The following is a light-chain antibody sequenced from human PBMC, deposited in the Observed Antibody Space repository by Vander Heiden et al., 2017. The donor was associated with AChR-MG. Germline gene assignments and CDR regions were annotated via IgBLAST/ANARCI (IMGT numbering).Light chain of an antibody. Sequence: LQLTHSPSSLSSSVGVRVPITCRARQGIRSALAWYHQKPGKPPKLLISDASTLGSGVPARFSGSGSGTDFTLTISSLQPEDVATYYCQQFHNYPPLTFGPGTKVDIK. J-gene: IGKJ3*01. CDR1: QGIRSA. V-gene: IGKV1D-13*01. CDR2: DAS. CDR3: QQFHNYPPLT.